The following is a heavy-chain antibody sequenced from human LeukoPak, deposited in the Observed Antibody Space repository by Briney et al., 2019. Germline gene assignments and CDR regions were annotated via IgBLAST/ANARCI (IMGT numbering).Heavy chain of an antibody. CDR1: GYTFTSCG. CDR2: INPNSGGT. J-gene: IGHJ6*03. Sequence: GASVKVSCKASGYTFTSCGISWVRQAPGQGLEWMGWINPNSGGTNYAQKFQGRVTMTRDTSISTAYMELSRLRSDDTAVYYCAREGGDGIVGALRGYMDVWGKGTTVTVSS. V-gene: IGHV1-2*02. D-gene: IGHD1-26*01. CDR3: AREGGDGIVGALRGYMDV.